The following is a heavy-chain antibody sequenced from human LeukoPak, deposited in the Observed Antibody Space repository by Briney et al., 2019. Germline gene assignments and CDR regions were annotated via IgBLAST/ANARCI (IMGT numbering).Heavy chain of an antibody. J-gene: IGHJ6*03. Sequence: GASVKVSCKASGYTFTSYDINWVRQATRQGLEWMGWMNPNSGNTGYAQKFQGRVTMTRNTSISTAYMELSSLRSEDTAVYYCARHRIDDYGGTNYYYYYMDVWGEGTTVTVSS. D-gene: IGHD4-23*01. CDR2: MNPNSGNT. V-gene: IGHV1-8*01. CDR1: GYTFTSYD. CDR3: ARHRIDDYGGTNYYYYYMDV.